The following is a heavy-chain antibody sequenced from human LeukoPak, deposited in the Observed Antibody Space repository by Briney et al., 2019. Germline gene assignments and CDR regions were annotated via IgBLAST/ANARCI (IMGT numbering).Heavy chain of an antibody. CDR2: ISPYNDNT. CDR3: ARTPRIAEELDFDY. J-gene: IGHJ4*02. V-gene: IGHV1-18*01. D-gene: IGHD6-13*01. CDR1: GYTFISYG. Sequence: ASVKVSCKASGYTFISYGISWVRQAPGQGLECMGWISPYNDNTNYAQKLQDRVTVTTDTSTSTAYMELRSLRSDDTAVYYCARTPRIAEELDFDYWGQGTLVTVSS.